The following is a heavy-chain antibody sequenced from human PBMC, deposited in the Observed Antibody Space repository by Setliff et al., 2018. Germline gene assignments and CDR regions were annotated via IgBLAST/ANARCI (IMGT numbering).Heavy chain of an antibody. CDR3: ARDPDTAMESVEDY. V-gene: IGHV3-21*01. Sequence: GGSLRLSCAASGFTFSSYSMNWVRQAPGKGLEWVSSISSSSSYIYYADSVKGRFTISRDNAKNSLYLQMNSLRAEDTAVYYCARDPDTAMESVEDYWGQGTLVTVSS. D-gene: IGHD5-18*01. CDR2: ISSSSSYI. J-gene: IGHJ4*02. CDR1: GFTFSSYS.